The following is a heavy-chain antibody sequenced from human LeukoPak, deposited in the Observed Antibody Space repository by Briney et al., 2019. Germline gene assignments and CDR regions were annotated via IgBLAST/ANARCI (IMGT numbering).Heavy chain of an antibody. D-gene: IGHD3-22*01. Sequence: NPSETLSLTCTVSGGSISSYYWGWIRQPPGKGLEWIGSIYYSGSTYYNPSLKSRVTILMDTAKEQFSLRPTSVTAADTAVYYCARDVGIQLLLGDYFDYWGQGILVTVSS. CDR3: ARDVGIQLLLGDYFDY. J-gene: IGHJ4*02. CDR1: GGSISSYY. CDR2: IYYSGST. V-gene: IGHV4-39*07.